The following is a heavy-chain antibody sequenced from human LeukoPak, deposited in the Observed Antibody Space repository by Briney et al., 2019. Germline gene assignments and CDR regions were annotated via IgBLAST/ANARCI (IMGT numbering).Heavy chain of an antibody. CDR1: GFTLSCYW. V-gene: IGHV3-7*01. J-gene: IGHJ4*02. CDR2: INQDGSEK. D-gene: IGHD6-6*01. Sequence: GGSLRLSCAASGFTLSCYWMSWVRQAPAKRLQWVANINQDGSEKYYVDSVKGRFIISRDNARNSLFLQMNILTAEDTAIYYCVREGAYSTSSPAGYWGQGTLVSVSS. CDR3: VREGAYSTSSPAGY.